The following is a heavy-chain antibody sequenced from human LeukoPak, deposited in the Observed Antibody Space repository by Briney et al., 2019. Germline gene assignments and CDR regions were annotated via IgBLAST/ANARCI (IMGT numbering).Heavy chain of an antibody. CDR1: GFTVSSNY. Sequence: PGGSLRLSCAASGFTVSSNYMSWVRQAPGKGLEWVSVIYSGGSTYYADSVKGRFTISRDNSKNTLYLQMNSLRAEDTAVYYCAGVLYYYDSSGYYSDAFDIWGQGTMVTVSS. CDR3: AGVLYYYDSSGYYSDAFDI. D-gene: IGHD3-22*01. V-gene: IGHV3-53*01. J-gene: IGHJ3*02. CDR2: IYSGGST.